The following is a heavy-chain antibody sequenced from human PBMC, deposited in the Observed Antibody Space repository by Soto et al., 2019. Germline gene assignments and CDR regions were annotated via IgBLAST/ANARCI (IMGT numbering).Heavy chain of an antibody. D-gene: IGHD5-18*01. V-gene: IGHV3-33*01. CDR2: IWYDGRNK. Sequence: SLRLSCAASGFSFSSHGMHWVRQAPGKGLEWVAVIWYDGRNKYYADSGKGRFTISRDNSKNTLYLQMNSLRAEDTAVYYCARGNGHSNGRIDYWGQGTLVTVSS. CDR1: GFSFSSHG. CDR3: ARGNGHSNGRIDY. J-gene: IGHJ4*02.